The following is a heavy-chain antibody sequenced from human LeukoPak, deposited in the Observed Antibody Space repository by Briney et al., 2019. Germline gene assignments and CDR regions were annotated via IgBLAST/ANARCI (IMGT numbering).Heavy chain of an antibody. CDR3: ASYYGSGKPNAFDI. Sequence: SETLSLTCTVSGGSISSSSYYWGWIRQPPGKGLEWIGSIFHSGSTYYNPSLKSRVTMSVDTSKNQFSLKLSSVTAADTAVYYCASYYGSGKPNAFDIWGQGTMVTVSS. D-gene: IGHD3-10*01. CDR2: IFHSGST. CDR1: GGSISSSSYY. V-gene: IGHV4-39*01. J-gene: IGHJ3*02.